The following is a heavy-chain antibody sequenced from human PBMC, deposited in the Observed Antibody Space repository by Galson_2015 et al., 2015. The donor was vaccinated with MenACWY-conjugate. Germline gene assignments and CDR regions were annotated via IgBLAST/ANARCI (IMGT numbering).Heavy chain of an antibody. CDR2: ISSSGTTI. Sequence: SLRLSCAASAFTFSSFEMHWVRQAPGKGLEWVSYISSSGTTIYYSDSVKGRFTISRDNAKNSLYLQMNSLRAEDTAVYYCARLAVPGLNWGQGTLVTVSS. CDR1: AFTFSSFE. J-gene: IGHJ4*02. D-gene: IGHD6-19*01. CDR3: ARLAVPGLN. V-gene: IGHV3-48*03.